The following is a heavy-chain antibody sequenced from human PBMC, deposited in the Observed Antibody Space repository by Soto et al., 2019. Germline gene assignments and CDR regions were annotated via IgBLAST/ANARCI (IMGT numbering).Heavy chain of an antibody. Sequence: TLSLTCTVSGDSISSSSYYWGWIRQPPGKGLEWIGSIYYSGSTYYNPSLKSRVTISVDTSKNQFSLKLSSVTAADTAVYYCASPKIAFYNWFDPWGQGTLVTVSS. V-gene: IGHV4-39*01. CDR3: ASPKIAFYNWFDP. J-gene: IGHJ5*02. D-gene: IGHD3-3*02. CDR1: GDSISSSSYY. CDR2: IYYSGST.